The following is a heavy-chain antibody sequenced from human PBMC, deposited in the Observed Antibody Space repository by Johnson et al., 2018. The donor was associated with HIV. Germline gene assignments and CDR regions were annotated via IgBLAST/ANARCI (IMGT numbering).Heavy chain of an antibody. Sequence: QVQLVESGGGVVQPGRSLRVSCGASGFTFSSHDMHWVRQAPGKGLEWVAVISYDGSNKYYADSVKGRFTISRDNSKNTLYLQMNSLRAEDTAVYYCAKDRDYYGSGSPADAFDILGQGTMVTVSS. D-gene: IGHD3-10*01. V-gene: IGHV3-30*18. J-gene: IGHJ3*02. CDR3: AKDRDYYGSGSPADAFDI. CDR2: ISYDGSNK. CDR1: GFTFSSHD.